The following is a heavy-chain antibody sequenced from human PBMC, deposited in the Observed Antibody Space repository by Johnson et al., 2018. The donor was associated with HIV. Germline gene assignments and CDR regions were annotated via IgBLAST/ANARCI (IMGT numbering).Heavy chain of an antibody. J-gene: IGHJ3*02. CDR3: AKDRDLGTTMEAFEI. V-gene: IGHV3-53*01. CDR2: IYSGGST. Sequence: EVQVLESGGGLIQPGGSLRLSCAASGFTVSSNYMSWVRQAPGKGLEWVSIIYSGGSTKHADSVKGRFTISRDNAKNSLYLQMNSLRAEDTAVYYCAKDRDLGTTMEAFEIWGHGTMVTVSS. D-gene: IGHD1-26*01. CDR1: GFTVSSNY.